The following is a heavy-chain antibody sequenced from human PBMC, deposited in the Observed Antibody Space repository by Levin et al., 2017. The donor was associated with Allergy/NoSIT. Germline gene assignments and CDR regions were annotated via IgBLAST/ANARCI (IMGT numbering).Heavy chain of an antibody. CDR2: ISWNSGSI. J-gene: IGHJ5*02. CDR1: GFTFDDYA. D-gene: IGHD3-3*01. Sequence: GGSLRLSCAASGFTFDDYAMHWVRQAPGKGLEWVSGISWNSGSIGYADSVKGRFTISRDNAKNSLYLQMNSLRAEDTALYYCAKELTRYDLWSGLFDPWGQGTLVTVSS. V-gene: IGHV3-9*01. CDR3: AKELTRYDLWSGLFDP.